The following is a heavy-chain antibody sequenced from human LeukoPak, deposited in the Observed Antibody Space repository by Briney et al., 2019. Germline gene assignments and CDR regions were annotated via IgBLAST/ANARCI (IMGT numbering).Heavy chain of an antibody. CDR3: ARAYCTTTACHAFDI. J-gene: IGHJ3*02. Sequence: GGSLRLSCSASGFTFSSYAMHWVRQAPGKGLEWLSVISYDSSNKYYADSVRGRFTISRDNSRNTLYLQMNSLRAEDTAVYTCARAYCTTTACHAFDIWGQGTVVAVSS. CDR2: ISYDSSNK. V-gene: IGHV3-30*04. D-gene: IGHD2-8*01. CDR1: GFTFSSYA.